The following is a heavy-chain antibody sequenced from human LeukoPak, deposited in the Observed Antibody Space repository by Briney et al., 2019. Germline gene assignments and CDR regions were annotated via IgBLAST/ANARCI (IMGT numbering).Heavy chain of an antibody. CDR1: GYTFTGYY. J-gene: IGHJ6*02. Sequence: VASVKVSCKAPGYTFTGYYMHWVRPAPGQGLEWMGWINPNSGGTNYAQKFQGRVTMTRDTSISTAYMELSRLRSDDTAVYYCARPGGDYGEGMDIWGQGTTVTVSS. CDR3: ARPGGDYGEGMDI. D-gene: IGHD4-17*01. V-gene: IGHV1-2*02. CDR2: INPNSGGT.